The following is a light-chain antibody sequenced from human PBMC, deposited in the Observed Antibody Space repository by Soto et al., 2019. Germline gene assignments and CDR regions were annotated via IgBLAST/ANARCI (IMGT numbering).Light chain of an antibody. CDR3: AAWDDSLSAWV. CDR1: SSSIGSNY. V-gene: IGLV1-47*01. CDR2: RNN. Sequence: QAVVTQPPSASGTPGQRVTISCSGSSSSIGSNYVYWYQQLPGTAPKVLIYRNNERPSGVPDRFSGSKSGTSASLAISGLRSEDEADYYCAAWDDSLSAWVFGGGTQLTVL. J-gene: IGLJ3*02.